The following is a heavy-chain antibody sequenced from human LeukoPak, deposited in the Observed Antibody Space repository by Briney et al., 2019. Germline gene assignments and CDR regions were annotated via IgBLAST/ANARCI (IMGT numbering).Heavy chain of an antibody. CDR1: GGSISSYY. CDR2: IYTSGST. Sequence: SETLSLTCTVSGGSISSYYWSWIRQPAGKGLEWIGRIYTSGSTNYNPSLKSRVTMSVDTSRNQFSLKLSSVTAADTAVYYCAREYQGSSWYEWFDPWGQGTLVTVSS. D-gene: IGHD6-13*01. V-gene: IGHV4-4*07. J-gene: IGHJ5*02. CDR3: AREYQGSSWYEWFDP.